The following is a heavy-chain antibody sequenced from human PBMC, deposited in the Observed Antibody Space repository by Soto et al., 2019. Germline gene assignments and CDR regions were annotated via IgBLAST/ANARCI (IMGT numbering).Heavy chain of an antibody. CDR3: ARSPRSSPYFDY. CDR2: IYPGDYGT. D-gene: IGHD6-13*01. V-gene: IGHV5-51*01. CDR1: GYTFSNFL. Sequence: GESLKISCQCSGYTFSNFLISWVRQLPGKGLEWMGIIYPGDYGTRYSPSFHGKVTISADRSIGTAYLQWSSLEASDSAFYFCARSPRSSPYFDYWGQGALVTVSS. J-gene: IGHJ4*02.